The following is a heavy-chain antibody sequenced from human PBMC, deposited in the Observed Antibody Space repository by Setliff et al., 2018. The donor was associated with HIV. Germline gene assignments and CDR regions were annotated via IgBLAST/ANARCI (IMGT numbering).Heavy chain of an antibody. CDR2: INPAGGNS. CDR3: ARVYCSIASCYDEYYFDY. CDR1: GYTFIGYH. D-gene: IGHD2-2*01. J-gene: IGHJ4*02. Sequence: ASVKVSCKASGYTFIGYHIHWVRQAPGQGLEWMGVINPAGGNSYYAQKFQGRVTVTRDASTSTVYMDLSSLRSDDTAVYFCARVYCSIASCYDEYYFDYWGQGTLVTVSS. V-gene: IGHV1-46*01.